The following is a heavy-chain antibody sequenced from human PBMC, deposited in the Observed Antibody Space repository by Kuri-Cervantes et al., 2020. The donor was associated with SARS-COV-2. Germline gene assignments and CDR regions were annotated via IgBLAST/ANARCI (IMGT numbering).Heavy chain of an antibody. D-gene: IGHD5-18*01. CDR1: GGSISSSSYY. CDR2: IYYSGST. Sequence: GSLRLSCTVSGGSISSSSYYWGWIRQPPGKGLEWIGSIYYSGSTYYNPSLKSRVTISVDTSKNQFSLKLSSVTAADTAVYYCARSGYSYGPETQGAFDIWGQGTTVTVSS. J-gene: IGHJ3*02. V-gene: IGHV4-39*01. CDR3: ARSGYSYGPETQGAFDI.